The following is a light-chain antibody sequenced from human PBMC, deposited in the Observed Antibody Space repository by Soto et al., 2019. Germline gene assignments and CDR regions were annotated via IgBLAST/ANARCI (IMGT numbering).Light chain of an antibody. J-gene: IGKJ4*01. CDR2: AAI. CDR1: QDIDSW. Sequence: DIQMTQSPSSVSASIGDRVTITCRASQDIDSWLAWFQQKPGEAPRLLIYAAISLHSGVPSRFSGAGSGTDFSLTISSLQPEDFATYFCQQGNSFPLTFGRGTKVEIK. CDR3: QQGNSFPLT. V-gene: IGKV1-12*01.